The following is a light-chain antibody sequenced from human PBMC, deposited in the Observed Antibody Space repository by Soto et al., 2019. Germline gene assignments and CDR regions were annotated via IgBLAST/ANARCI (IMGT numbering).Light chain of an antibody. V-gene: IGLV2-8*01. CDR2: DVS. CDR3: SSYAGTSSPVV. CDR1: SSDVGGYNF. J-gene: IGLJ2*01. Sequence: QSVLTPPTSASGSPGQSVTISCTGSSSDVGGYNFVSWYQQHPGKAPKLMIYDVSERPSGVPDRFSGSKSGKTASRTVSGLHADDEADYYCSSYAGTSSPVVLGGGTKVTVL.